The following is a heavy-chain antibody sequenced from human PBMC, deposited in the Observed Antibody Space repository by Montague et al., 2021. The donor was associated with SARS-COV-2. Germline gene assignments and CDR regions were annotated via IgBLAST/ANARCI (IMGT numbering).Heavy chain of an antibody. V-gene: IGHV4-34*01. Sequence: SETLSLTCPRFGGCISGYYWNCIRQNPSHDLEWIGEICYSESTNYNPSLKSRVTISIDTSKNQFSLKLSSVTAADTAVYYCARFAYRLLFIACYYGMDVWGQGTTVTVSS. D-gene: IGHD2-2*01. CDR1: GGCISGYY. CDR3: ARFAYRLLFIACYYGMDV. CDR2: ICYSEST. J-gene: IGHJ6*02.